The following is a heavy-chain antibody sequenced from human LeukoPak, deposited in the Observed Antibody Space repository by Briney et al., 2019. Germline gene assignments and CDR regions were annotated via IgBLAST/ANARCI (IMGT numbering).Heavy chain of an antibody. Sequence: GGSLRLSCAASGFTFSSYAISWVRQAPGQGLEWMGGIIPIFGTANYAQKFQGRVTITADESTSTAYMELSSLRSEDTAVYYCARDYIGYCSSTSCPGGYWGQGTLVTVSS. CDR3: ARDYIGYCSSTSCPGGY. CDR1: GFTFSSYA. V-gene: IGHV1-69*01. CDR2: IIPIFGTA. D-gene: IGHD2-2*01. J-gene: IGHJ4*02.